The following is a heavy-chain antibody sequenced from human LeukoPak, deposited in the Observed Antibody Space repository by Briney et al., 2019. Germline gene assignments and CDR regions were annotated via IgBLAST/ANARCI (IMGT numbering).Heavy chain of an antibody. D-gene: IGHD3-9*01. V-gene: IGHV4-34*01. CDR3: ARLTGYSSESWFDP. CDR1: GGSISSYY. Sequence: PSETLSLTCTVSGGSISSYYWSWIRQPPGKGLEWIGEINHSGSTNYNPSLKSRVTISVDTSKNQFSLKLSSVTAADTAVYYCARLTGYSSESWFDPWGQGTLVTVSS. CDR2: INHSGST. J-gene: IGHJ5*02.